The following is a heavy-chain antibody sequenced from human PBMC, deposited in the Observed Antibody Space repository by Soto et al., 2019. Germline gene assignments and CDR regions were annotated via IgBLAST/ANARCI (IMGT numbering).Heavy chain of an antibody. J-gene: IGHJ4*02. Sequence: SETLSLTCTVSGGSISSYYWSWIRQPPGKGLEWIGYIYYSGSTNYNPSLKSRVTISVDTSKNQFSLKLSSVTAADTAVYYCASCYFYDSSGYYLVYRGPGILVTVFS. D-gene: IGHD3-22*01. CDR2: IYYSGST. CDR1: GGSISSYY. CDR3: ASCYFYDSSGYYLVY. V-gene: IGHV4-59*01.